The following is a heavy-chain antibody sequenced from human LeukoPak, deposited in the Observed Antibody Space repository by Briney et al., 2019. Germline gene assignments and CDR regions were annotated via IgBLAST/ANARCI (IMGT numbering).Heavy chain of an antibody. D-gene: IGHD3-22*01. CDR2: IRSKANSYAT. V-gene: IGHV3-73*01. J-gene: IGHJ3*02. CDR1: GFTFSGSA. CDR3: TTPRPLTNYCDSSAIVSGDAFDI. Sequence: PGGSLRLSCAASGFTFSGSAMHWVRQASGKGLEWVGRIRSKANSYATAYAASVKGRFTISRDDSKNTAYLQMNSLKTEDTAVYYCTTPRPLTNYCDSSAIVSGDAFDIWGQGTMVTVSS.